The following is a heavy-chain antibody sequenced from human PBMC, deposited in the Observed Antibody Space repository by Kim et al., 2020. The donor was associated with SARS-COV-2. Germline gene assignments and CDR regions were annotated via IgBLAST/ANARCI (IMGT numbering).Heavy chain of an antibody. CDR1: GFTFRNYA. Sequence: GGSLRLSCAASGFTFRNYALHWVRQAPGKGPXXVSVXXYDGXNKYYADSVKGRXXXSRXXXKDXXXLXXXSLXIDDTAXYYXAXALAXXLAXXYFXXXDVXXXGTPXTVS. J-gene: IGHJ6*02. D-gene: IGHD6-13*01. CDR2: XXYDGXNK. V-gene: IGHV3-30*01. CDR3: AXALAXXLAXXYFXXXDV.